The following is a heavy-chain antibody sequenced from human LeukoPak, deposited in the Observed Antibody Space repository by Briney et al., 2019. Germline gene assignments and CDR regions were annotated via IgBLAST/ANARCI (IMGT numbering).Heavy chain of an antibody. Sequence: ASVKVSCKGSGYTFIDYYIHWVRQAPGEGLEWMGWINPNSGGTNYAQKFQGWVTMTRDTSISTAYMELNRLNSDDTAVYYCAKNMGYGDYWYFDLWGRGTLVTVSS. V-gene: IGHV1-2*04. CDR2: INPNSGGT. CDR3: AKNMGYGDYWYFDL. J-gene: IGHJ2*01. CDR1: GYTFIDYY. D-gene: IGHD4-17*01.